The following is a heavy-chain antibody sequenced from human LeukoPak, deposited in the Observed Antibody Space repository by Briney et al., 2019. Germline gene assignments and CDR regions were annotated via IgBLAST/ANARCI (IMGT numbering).Heavy chain of an antibody. CDR2: IYHSGST. Sequence: PSETLSLTCTVSDYSIGSGYYWGWIRQPPGKGLEWIGSIYHSGSTYYNPSLKSRVTISVDTSKNQFSLKLSSVTAADTAVYYCARHLRGPHTFDYWGQGTLVTVSS. J-gene: IGHJ4*02. CDR1: DYSIGSGYY. CDR3: ARHLRGPHTFDY. V-gene: IGHV4-38-2*02. D-gene: IGHD4-17*01.